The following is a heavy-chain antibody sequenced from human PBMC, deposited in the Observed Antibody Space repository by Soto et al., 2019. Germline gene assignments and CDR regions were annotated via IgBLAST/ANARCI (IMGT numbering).Heavy chain of an antibody. D-gene: IGHD3-3*01. V-gene: IGHV1-69*13. J-gene: IGHJ5*02. CDR3: ARDPGFWSGYKNWFDP. CDR2: IIPIFGTA. Sequence: SVKVSCKASGGTFSSYAISWVRQAPGQGLEWMGGIIPIFGTANYAQKFQGRVTITADESTSTAYMELSILRSEDTAVYYCARDPGFWSGYKNWFDPWGQGTLVTVSS. CDR1: GGTFSSYA.